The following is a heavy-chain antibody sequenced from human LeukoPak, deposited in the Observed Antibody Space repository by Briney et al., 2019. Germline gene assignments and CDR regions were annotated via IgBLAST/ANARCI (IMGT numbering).Heavy chain of an antibody. CDR2: INPNSGGT. V-gene: IGHV1-2*02. CDR3: ARDLDYYGSGSYYPPNWFDP. J-gene: IGHJ5*02. Sequence: ASVKVSCKASGYTFTGYYMHWVRQAPGQGLEWMGWINPNSGGTNYAQKFQVRVTMTRDTSISTAYMELSRLRSDDTAVYYCARDLDYYGSGSYYPPNWFDPWGQGTLVTVSS. CDR1: GYTFTGYY. D-gene: IGHD3-10*01.